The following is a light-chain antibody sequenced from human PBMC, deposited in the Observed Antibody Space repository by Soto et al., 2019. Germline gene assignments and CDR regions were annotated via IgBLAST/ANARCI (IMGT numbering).Light chain of an antibody. V-gene: IGLV4-69*01. CDR3: QTWGTGIQA. CDR2: LNSDGSH. CDR1: SGHSSYA. Sequence: QPVLTQSPSASASLGASVKLTCTLSSGHSSYAIARHQQQPEKGPRYLMKLNSDGSHSKGDGIPDRFSGSSSGAERYLTISSLQSEDEADYYCQTWGTGIQAFGGGSQLPVL. J-gene: IGLJ2*01.